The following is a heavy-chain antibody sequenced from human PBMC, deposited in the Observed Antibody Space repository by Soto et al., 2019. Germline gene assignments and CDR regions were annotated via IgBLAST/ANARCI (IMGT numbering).Heavy chain of an antibody. CDR1: GFSFTNYC. CDR3: ARIESIARNWFDP. CDR2: IDPVDSYA. J-gene: IGHJ5*02. D-gene: IGHD6-13*01. Sequence: GESLKISCKGSGFSFTNYCISLVVQMPGKGLEWMGNIDPVDSYANYSPSFQGHVTFSVDTSISTAYLQWSSLKASDTAMYFCARIESIARNWFDPWGQGTLVTVSS. V-gene: IGHV5-10-1*01.